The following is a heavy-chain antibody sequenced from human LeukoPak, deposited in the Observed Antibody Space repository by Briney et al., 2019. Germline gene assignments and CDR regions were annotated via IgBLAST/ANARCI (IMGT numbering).Heavy chain of an antibody. CDR2: ISGSGGST. Sequence: GGSLRLSCAASGFTFSSYAMSWVRQAPGKGLEWVSAISGSGGSTYYADSVKGRFTISRDNPKNTLYLQMNSLRAEDTAVYYCAAMVRGVIRFDYWGQGTLVTVSS. J-gene: IGHJ4*02. CDR1: GFTFSSYA. CDR3: AAMVRGVIRFDY. D-gene: IGHD3-10*01. V-gene: IGHV3-23*01.